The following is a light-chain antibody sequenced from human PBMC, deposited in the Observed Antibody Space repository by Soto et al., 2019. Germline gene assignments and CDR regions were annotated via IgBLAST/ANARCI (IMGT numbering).Light chain of an antibody. Sequence: QTALTQPPSVCGSPGQSVTISCTGTSSDVGDYNYVSWYQHQPDKAPKLMIYEVTKRPSGVPDRFSGSKSGNTASLTVSGLQAEDEADYYCSSYAGSNNFGVFGGGTKLTVL. CDR3: SSYAGSNNFGV. V-gene: IGLV2-8*01. CDR1: SSDVGDYNY. CDR2: EVT. J-gene: IGLJ2*01.